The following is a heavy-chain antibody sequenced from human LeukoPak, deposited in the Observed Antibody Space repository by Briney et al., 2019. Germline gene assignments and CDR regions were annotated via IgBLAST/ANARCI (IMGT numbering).Heavy chain of an antibody. J-gene: IGHJ4*01. CDR3: ARNPTVTTRVYDY. Sequence: PSETLSLTCTVSGGSISSYYWSWIRQPAGKGLEWIGRIYTSGSTNYNPSLKSRVTMSVDTSKNRFSLKLSSVTAADTAVYYCARNPTVTTRVYDYCGHVTLITASS. CDR1: GGSISSYY. V-gene: IGHV4-4*07. CDR2: IYTSGST. D-gene: IGHD4-17*01.